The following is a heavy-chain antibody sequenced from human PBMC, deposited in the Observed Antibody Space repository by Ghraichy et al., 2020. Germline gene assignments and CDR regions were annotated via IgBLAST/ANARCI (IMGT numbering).Heavy chain of an antibody. CDR2: ISGSGDST. V-gene: IGHV3-23*01. CDR3: AKDSDGDSYIYYYYYYGMDV. CDR1: GFTFSSYA. Sequence: GGSLRLSCAASGFTFSSYAMSWVRQAPGKGLEWVSAISGSGDSTYYADSVKGRFTISRDNSKNTLYLQVNSLRAEDTAVYYCAKDSDGDSYIYYYYYYGMDVWGQGTTVTVSS. D-gene: IGHD4-17*01. J-gene: IGHJ6*02.